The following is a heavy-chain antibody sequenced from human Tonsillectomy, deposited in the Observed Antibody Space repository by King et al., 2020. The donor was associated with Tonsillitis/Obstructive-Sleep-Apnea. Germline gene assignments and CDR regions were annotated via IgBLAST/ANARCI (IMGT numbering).Heavy chain of an antibody. V-gene: IGHV3-33*01. D-gene: IGHD2-2*01. J-gene: IGHJ6*02. CDR3: ARGCRSTSCSPYYYPYGMDV. CDR1: GFIFSNYG. CDR2: IWYDGSNK. Sequence: VQLVESGGGVVQPGRSLRLSCAASGFIFSNYGMNWVRQAPGKGLEWVAIIWYDGSNKYYADSVKGRFTISRDNSKNTLYLQMNSLRAEDTAVYYCARGCRSTSCSPYYYPYGMDVWGQGTTVTVFS.